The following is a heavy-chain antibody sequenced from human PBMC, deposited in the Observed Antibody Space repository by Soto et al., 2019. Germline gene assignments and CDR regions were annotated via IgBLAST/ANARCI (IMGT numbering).Heavy chain of an antibody. CDR3: AAAAGTLSWFDP. V-gene: IGHV3-9*01. D-gene: IGHD6-13*01. CDR2: ISWDSGSI. Sequence: EVQLVESGGGLVQPGRSLRLSCAASGFTFDDYAMPWVRQAPGKGLEWVSGISWDSGSIGSADSVKGRFTISRDNAKNSLILQMNSLRAEDTALYYCAAAAGTLSWFDPWGQGTLVTVSS. J-gene: IGHJ5*02. CDR1: GFTFDDYA.